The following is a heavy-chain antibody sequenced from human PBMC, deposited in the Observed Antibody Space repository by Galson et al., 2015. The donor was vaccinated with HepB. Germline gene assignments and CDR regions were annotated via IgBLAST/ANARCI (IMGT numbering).Heavy chain of an antibody. Sequence: SVKVSCKASGYTFTSYAMHWVRQAPGQRLEWMGWINAGNGNTKYSQKFQGRVTITRDTSASTAYMELSSLRSEDTAVYYCARDLYMTTVTTAMHAHYYYYGMDVWGQGTTVTVSS. V-gene: IGHV1-3*01. CDR3: ARDLYMTTVTTAMHAHYYYYGMDV. CDR1: GYTFTSYA. D-gene: IGHD4-11*01. J-gene: IGHJ6*02. CDR2: INAGNGNT.